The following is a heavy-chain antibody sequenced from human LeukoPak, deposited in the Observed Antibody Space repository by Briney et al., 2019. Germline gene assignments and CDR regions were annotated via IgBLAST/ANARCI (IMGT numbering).Heavy chain of an antibody. CDR1: GGSISSGSYY. CDR2: IYTSGST. J-gene: IGHJ5*02. CDR3: ARASPHRWFDP. Sequence: SETLSLTCTVSGGSISSGSYYWSWIRQPAGKGLEWIGRIYTSGSTNYNPSLKSRVTISVDTSKNQFSLKLSSVTAADTAVYYCARASPHRWFDPWGQGTLVTVSS. V-gene: IGHV4-61*02.